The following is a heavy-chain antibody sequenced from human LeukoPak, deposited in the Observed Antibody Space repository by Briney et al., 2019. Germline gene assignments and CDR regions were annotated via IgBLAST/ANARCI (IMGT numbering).Heavy chain of an antibody. V-gene: IGHV3-11*01. Sequence: GGSLRLSCAASGFTFSDYYMSWIRQAPGKGLEWVSYISSSGSTIYYADSVKGRFTISRDNAKNSLYLQMNSLRAEDTAVYYCASYCSGGSCYSGYSYGFDAFDIWGQGTMVTVSS. CDR3: ASYCSGGSCYSGYSYGFDAFDI. D-gene: IGHD2-15*01. J-gene: IGHJ3*02. CDR2: ISSSGSTI. CDR1: GFTFSDYY.